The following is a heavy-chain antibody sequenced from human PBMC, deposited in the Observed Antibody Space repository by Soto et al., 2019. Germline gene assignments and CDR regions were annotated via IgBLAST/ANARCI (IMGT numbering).Heavy chain of an antibody. CDR3: ARAQTGYSSSWYDLESYYYYYGMDV. CDR1: GGTYSSYA. Sequence: SVKVSCKASGGTYSSYAISWVRQAPDQGLEWMGGIIPIFGTANYAQKFQGRVTITADESTSTAYMELSSLRSEDTAVYYCARAQTGYSSSWYDLESYYYYYGMDVWGQGTTVTVSS. CDR2: IIPIFGTA. D-gene: IGHD6-13*01. J-gene: IGHJ6*02. V-gene: IGHV1-69*13.